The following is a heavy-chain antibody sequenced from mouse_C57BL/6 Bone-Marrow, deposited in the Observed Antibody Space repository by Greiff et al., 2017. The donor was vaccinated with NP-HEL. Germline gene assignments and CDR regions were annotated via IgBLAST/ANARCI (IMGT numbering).Heavy chain of an antibody. Sequence: VQLVESGPGLVQPSQSLSIPCTVSGFSLTSYGVHWVRQSPGKGLEWLGVIWSGGSTDYNAAFISRLSISKDNSKSQVFFKMNSLQADDTAIYYCARKDYYGKVTYAMDYWGQGTSVTVSS. CDR3: ARKDYYGKVTYAMDY. J-gene: IGHJ4*01. CDR2: IWSGGST. D-gene: IGHD1-1*01. V-gene: IGHV2-2*01. CDR1: GFSLTSYG.